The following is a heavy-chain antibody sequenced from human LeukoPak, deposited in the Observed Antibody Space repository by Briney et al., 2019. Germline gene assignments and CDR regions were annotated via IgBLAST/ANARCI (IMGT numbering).Heavy chain of an antibody. CDR3: ARAYCSGGTCYSSRGMFDP. V-gene: IGHV4-59*01. CDR1: GDSISTYY. CDR2: IYYSGST. Sequence: SETLSLTCTVSGDSISTYYWTWIRQPPGKGLEWIGYIYYSGSTNYNPSLKSRVTISVDTSKNQFSLKLRSVTAADTAVYYCARAYCSGGTCYSSRGMFDPWGQGTLVTVSS. D-gene: IGHD2-15*01. J-gene: IGHJ5*02.